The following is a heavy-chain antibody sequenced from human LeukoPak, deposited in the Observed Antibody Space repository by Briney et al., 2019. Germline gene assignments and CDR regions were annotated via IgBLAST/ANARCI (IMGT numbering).Heavy chain of an antibody. CDR3: ARDGTTIGDDCFPN. V-gene: IGHV3-20*04. CDR1: GFKFDDYG. D-gene: IGHD2-21*02. Sequence: GGSLRLSCAGSGFKFDDYGMNWVRHVPGKGLEWISAINWNGGSTHYADSVRGRFTISRDNARNSMFLHMNSLRAEDTALYFCARDGTTIGDDCFPNWGQGILVTVSS. J-gene: IGHJ4*02. CDR2: INWNGGST.